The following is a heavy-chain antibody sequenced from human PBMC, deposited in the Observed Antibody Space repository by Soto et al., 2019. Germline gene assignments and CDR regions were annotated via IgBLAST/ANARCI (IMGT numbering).Heavy chain of an antibody. V-gene: IGHV2-5*02. J-gene: IGHJ4*02. Sequence: QITLKESGPTLVKPTQTLTLTCTFSGFSLSTSGVGVGWIRQPPGKALEWLALIYWDDDKRYSPSLKSRLTITKDTSKNQVVHTMTNMDPVDTATYYCAHTYSSGWYIGPFDYWGQGTLVTVSS. CDR1: GFSLSTSGVG. D-gene: IGHD6-19*01. CDR3: AHTYSSGWYIGPFDY. CDR2: IYWDDDK.